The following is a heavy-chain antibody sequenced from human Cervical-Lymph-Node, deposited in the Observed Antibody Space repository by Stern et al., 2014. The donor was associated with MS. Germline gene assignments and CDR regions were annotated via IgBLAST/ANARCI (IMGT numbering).Heavy chain of an antibody. Sequence: QVQLVQSGAEVKKPGASVKVSCKASGYTFTSYGIRWVRQAPGLGLEWMASIRAYNGNTNYAQKLQGRVIMTTDTSTSADYMELRSLRSDDTAVYYCARGLLGSENAFDIWGQGTMVTVSS. J-gene: IGHJ3*02. V-gene: IGHV1-18*01. CDR1: GYTFTSYG. CDR2: IRAYNGNT. CDR3: ARGLLGSENAFDI. D-gene: IGHD2-15*01.